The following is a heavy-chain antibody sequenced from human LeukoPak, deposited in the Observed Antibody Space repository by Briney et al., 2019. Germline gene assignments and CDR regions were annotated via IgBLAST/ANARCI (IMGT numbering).Heavy chain of an antibody. Sequence: PGGSLRLSCAASGFTFSSYSMNWVRQAPGKGLEWVSSISSSSSYKYYADSVKGRFTTSRDNAKNSLYLQMNSLRAEDTAVYYCARESDNWNYGWFDPWGQGTLVTVSS. CDR1: GFTFSSYS. CDR3: ARESDNWNYGWFDP. V-gene: IGHV3-21*01. D-gene: IGHD1-7*01. J-gene: IGHJ5*02. CDR2: ISSSSSYK.